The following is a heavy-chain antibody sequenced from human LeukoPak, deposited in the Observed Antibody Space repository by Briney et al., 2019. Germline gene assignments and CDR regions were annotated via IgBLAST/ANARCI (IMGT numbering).Heavy chain of an antibody. CDR1: GSSFTSYW. CDR2: IYPGDYDT. Sequence: GASLNISYKGSGSSFTSYWIGWVRPTPRKGLGWMGIIYPGDYDTRYSPSFQGRVTISADKSISTAYLQWSSLKASDTAMYYCARHVNDYGDYVGLDYWGQGTLVTVSS. CDR3: ARHVNDYGDYVGLDY. V-gene: IGHV5-51*01. D-gene: IGHD4-17*01. J-gene: IGHJ4*02.